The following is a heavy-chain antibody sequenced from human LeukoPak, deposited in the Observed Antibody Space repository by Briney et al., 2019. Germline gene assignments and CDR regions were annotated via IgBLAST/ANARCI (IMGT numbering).Heavy chain of an antibody. J-gene: IGHJ4*02. CDR3: ARGSEYSSGWYGGY. Sequence: GGSLRLSCAASGFTFSSYEMNWVRQAPGKGLEWISYISSSGSTIYYADSVKGRFTISRDNAKNSLYLQMNSLRAEDTAVYYCARGSEYSSGWYGGYWGQGALVTVSS. V-gene: IGHV3-48*03. CDR2: ISSSGSTI. D-gene: IGHD6-19*01. CDR1: GFTFSSYE.